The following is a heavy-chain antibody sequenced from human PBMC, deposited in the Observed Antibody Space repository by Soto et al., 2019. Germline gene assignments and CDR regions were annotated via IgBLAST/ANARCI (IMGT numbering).Heavy chain of an antibody. J-gene: IGHJ6*02. CDR3: ARDKWAAVDYDFWSCFSFGAYYYYGMYF. D-gene: IGHD3-3*01. V-gene: IGHV1-69*04. CDR1: GGTLSSYT. Sequence: SVKVSCKASGGTLSSYTISWVRQAPGQGLEWMGRIIPILGIANCAQKFQGRVTITADKSTSTAYMELSRLRSDDTAVYYCARDKWAAVDYDFWSCFSFGAYYYYGMYFWGQGSTVTVSS. CDR2: IIPILGIA.